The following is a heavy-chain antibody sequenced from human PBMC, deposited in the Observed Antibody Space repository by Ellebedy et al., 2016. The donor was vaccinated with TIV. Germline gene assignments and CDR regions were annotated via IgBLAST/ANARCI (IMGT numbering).Heavy chain of an antibody. J-gene: IGHJ4*02. CDR1: GFTFGRYG. V-gene: IGHV3-33*01. Sequence: PGGSLRLSCAASGFTFGRYGMRWVRQAPGKGLEWVAVIWFDGSKEFYADSVKGRFTISRDDSKNEVFLQMSSLRAEDTAVYYCARPSYQLLSYYFDSWGQGTLVTVSS. D-gene: IGHD2-2*01. CDR2: IWFDGSKE. CDR3: ARPSYQLLSYYFDS.